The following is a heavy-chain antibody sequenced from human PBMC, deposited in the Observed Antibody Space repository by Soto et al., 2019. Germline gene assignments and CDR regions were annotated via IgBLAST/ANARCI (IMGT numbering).Heavy chain of an antibody. V-gene: IGHV3-48*01. CDR2: ISTSSSTI. J-gene: IGHJ4*02. Sequence: SGGSLRLSCAASGFTFNTYSMNWVRQAPGRGLEWVSYISTSSSTIYYADSVKGRFTISRDNAKNSLYLQMNSLRAEDTAVYYCARWNYDTTGYYKGALDYWGQGTLVTVSS. CDR3: ARWNYDTTGYYKGALDY. CDR1: GFTFNTYS. D-gene: IGHD3-22*01.